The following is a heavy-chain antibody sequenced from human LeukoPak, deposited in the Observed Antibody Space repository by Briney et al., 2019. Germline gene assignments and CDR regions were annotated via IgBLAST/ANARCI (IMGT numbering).Heavy chain of an antibody. CDR1: GFTFSSYA. D-gene: IGHD6-13*01. V-gene: IGHV3-23*01. Sequence: GGSLRLSCAASGFTFSSYAMSLVRQAAGKGLEWVSAISGSGGSTYYADSVKGRFTISRDNSKNTLYLQTNSLRAEDTAVYYCAKGRIAAARTSDYWGQGTLVTVSS. CDR2: ISGSGGST. CDR3: AKGRIAAARTSDY. J-gene: IGHJ4*02.